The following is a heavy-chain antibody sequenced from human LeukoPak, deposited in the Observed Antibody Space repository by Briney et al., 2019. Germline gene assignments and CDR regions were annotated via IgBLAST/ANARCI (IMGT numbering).Heavy chain of an antibody. CDR2: IWYDGSNK. J-gene: IGHJ4*02. Sequence: GRSLRLSCAASGFTFSSYGMHWVRQAPGKGLEWVAVIWYDGSNKYYADSVKGRFTISRDNSKNTLYLQMNSLRAEDTAVYYCARGNGYSYGYLDYWGQGTLVTASS. CDR1: GFTFSSYG. CDR3: ARGNGYSYGYLDY. V-gene: IGHV3-33*01. D-gene: IGHD5-18*01.